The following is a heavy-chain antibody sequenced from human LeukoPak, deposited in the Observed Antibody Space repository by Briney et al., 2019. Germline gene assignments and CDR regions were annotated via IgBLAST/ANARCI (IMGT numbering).Heavy chain of an antibody. CDR3: VRGALPGDNWYFDL. Sequence: GGSLRLSCAPSGFPFSAYDMHWVRQAPGKGLEWVSAFGSAGDTYYPDAVKGRFTISRDYSKNSLYLQMNSLRPGDTAVYFCVRGALPGDNWYFDLWGRGTLVTVSS. CDR2: FGSAGDT. D-gene: IGHD5-24*01. CDR1: GFPFSAYD. V-gene: IGHV3-13*01. J-gene: IGHJ2*01.